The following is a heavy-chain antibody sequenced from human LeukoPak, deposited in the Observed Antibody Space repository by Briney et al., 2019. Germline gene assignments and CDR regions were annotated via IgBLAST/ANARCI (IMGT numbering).Heavy chain of an antibody. CDR1: GGSFSGYY. Sequence: PSETLSLTCAVYGGSFSGYYWSWIRQPPGKGLEWIGEINHSGSTNYNPSLKSRVTMSVDTSKNQFSLKLSSVTAADTAVYYCARAFGDSSANYFDYWGQGTLVTVSS. CDR3: ARAFGDSSANYFDY. V-gene: IGHV4-34*01. CDR2: INHSGST. J-gene: IGHJ4*02. D-gene: IGHD3-22*01.